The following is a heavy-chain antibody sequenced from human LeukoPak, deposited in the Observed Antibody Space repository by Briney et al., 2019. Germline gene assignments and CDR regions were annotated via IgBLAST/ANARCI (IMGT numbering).Heavy chain of an antibody. CDR3: ARGSRGFGEFMDV. CDR2: IKQDGSEK. D-gene: IGHD3-10*01. CDR1: GFTFSSYW. V-gene: IGHV3-7*03. J-gene: IGHJ6*02. Sequence: GGSLRLSCAASGFTFSSYWMSWVRQAPGKGLEWVANIKQDGSEKYYVDSVKGRFTISRDNAKNSLYLQMNSPRAEDTAVYYCARGSRGFGEFMDVWGQGTTVTVSS.